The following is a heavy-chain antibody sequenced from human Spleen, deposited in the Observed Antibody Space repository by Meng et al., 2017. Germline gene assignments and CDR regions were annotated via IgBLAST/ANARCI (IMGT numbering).Heavy chain of an antibody. CDR2: IGHSGIT. J-gene: IGHJ4*02. D-gene: IGHD6-13*01. CDR1: GGSISTSGYY. V-gene: IGHV4-39*01. Sequence: QPQLQESGPGLVKPSEALSLTCSVSGGSISTSGYYWGWIRQPPGKGLEWIGSIGHSGITYYTPSLKSRVTVSIDTSKSQFSLKLTSVTAADTAVYYCVRQTVAVAGTNHFDYWGQGTLVTVSS. CDR3: VRQTVAVAGTNHFDY.